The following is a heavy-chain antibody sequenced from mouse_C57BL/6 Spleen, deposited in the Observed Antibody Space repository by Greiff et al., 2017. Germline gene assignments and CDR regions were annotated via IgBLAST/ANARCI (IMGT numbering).Heavy chain of an antibody. Sequence: QVQLQQSGAELVRPGTSVKVSCKASGYAFTNYLIEWVKQRPGQGLEWIGVINPGSGGTNYNEKFKGKATLTADKSSSTAYMQLSSLTSEDSAVYFCASSDRRYFDYWGQGTTLTVSS. CDR2: INPGSGGT. V-gene: IGHV1-54*01. CDR3: ASSDRRYFDY. J-gene: IGHJ2*01. CDR1: GYAFTNYL. D-gene: IGHD3-1*01.